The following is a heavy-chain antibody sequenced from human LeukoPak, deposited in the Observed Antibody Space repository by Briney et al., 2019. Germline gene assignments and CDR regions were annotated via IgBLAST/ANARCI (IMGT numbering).Heavy chain of an antibody. Sequence: SETLSLTCTVSGGSIRNSDYSWGWIRQPPGKGLEWIGSFYYSGSTYYNPSLKSRVTISVDTSKNQFSLKLSSVTAADTAVYYCARVAGLVLRFYYMDVWGKGTTVTVSS. V-gene: IGHV4-39*07. CDR2: FYYSGST. CDR1: GGSIRNSDYS. CDR3: ARVAGLVLRFYYMDV. J-gene: IGHJ6*03. D-gene: IGHD3-3*01.